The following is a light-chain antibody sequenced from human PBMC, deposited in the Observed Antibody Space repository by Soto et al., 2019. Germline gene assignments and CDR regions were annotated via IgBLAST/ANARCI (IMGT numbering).Light chain of an antibody. V-gene: IGKV3-11*01. CDR3: QQRSNWPRT. J-gene: IGKJ2*01. CDR1: QSVSSY. Sequence: EIVLTQSPATLSLSPGERVTLSCRASQSVSSYLAWYQQKPGQAPRLLIYDASSRATGIPARFSGSGSGTDFTLTISSLEPEDFAVYYCQQRSNWPRTFGQGTKLEIK. CDR2: DAS.